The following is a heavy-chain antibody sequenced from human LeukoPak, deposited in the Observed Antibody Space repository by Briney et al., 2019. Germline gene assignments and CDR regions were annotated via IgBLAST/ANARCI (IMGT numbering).Heavy chain of an antibody. V-gene: IGHV3-23*01. CDR3: ARSAVATSCCTAVDY. CDR1: GFTFSTYA. J-gene: IGHJ4*02. CDR2: ISTSGDRT. Sequence: PGGSLRLSCAASGFTFSTYAMTWVRQAPGKGLEWVSGISTSGDRTYYADSVKGRFTISRDNSKNTLYLQMNSLRAEDTAEYYCARSAVATSCCTAVDYWGQGTLVTVSS. D-gene: IGHD6-19*01.